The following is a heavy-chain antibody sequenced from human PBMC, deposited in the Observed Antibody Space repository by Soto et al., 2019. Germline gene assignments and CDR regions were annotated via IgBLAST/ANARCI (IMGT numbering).Heavy chain of an antibody. CDR3: AREGGDYYDSSGYYGY. CDR2: IDPSDSYT. CDR1: GYSFTSYW. V-gene: IGHV5-10-1*01. J-gene: IGHJ4*02. D-gene: IGHD3-22*01. Sequence: PGESLKISCKGSGYSFTSYWISWVRQMPGKGLEWMGRIDPSDSYTNYSPSFQGHVTISADKSISTAYLQWSSLKASDTAMYYCAREGGDYYDSSGYYGYWGQGTLVTSPQ.